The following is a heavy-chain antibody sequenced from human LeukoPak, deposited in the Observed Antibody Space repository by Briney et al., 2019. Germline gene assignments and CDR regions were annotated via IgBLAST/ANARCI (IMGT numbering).Heavy chain of an antibody. Sequence: SQTLSLTCGISGDIVSSKSVWNWIRQSPSGGLEWLGRVYYRSKWSKNYAVSVKSRITINPDTSTNQFSLQLSSVTAEDTAVYYCARGDQDFDFWGQGTLVTVSS. V-gene: IGHV6-1*01. D-gene: IGHD5-24*01. J-gene: IGHJ4*02. CDR2: VYYRSKWSK. CDR3: ARGDQDFDF. CDR1: GDIVSSKSV.